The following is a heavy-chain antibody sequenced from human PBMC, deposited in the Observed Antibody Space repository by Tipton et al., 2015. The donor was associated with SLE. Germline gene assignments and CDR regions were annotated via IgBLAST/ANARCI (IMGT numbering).Heavy chain of an antibody. Sequence: TLSLTCAVYGGSFSGYYWSWIRQAPGKGLAWIGEINHSGSTNHNPSLKSRVTISVDTSKNQLSLKLSAVTAADAAVYYCARALWKGGDYWGQGTLVTVSS. J-gene: IGHJ4*02. CDR2: INHSGST. D-gene: IGHD1-1*01. V-gene: IGHV4-34*01. CDR3: ARALWKGGDY. CDR1: GGSFSGYY.